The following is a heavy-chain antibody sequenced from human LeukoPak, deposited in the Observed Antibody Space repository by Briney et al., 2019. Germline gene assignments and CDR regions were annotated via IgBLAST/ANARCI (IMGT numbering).Heavy chain of an antibody. CDR1: GFTFSSYG. Sequence: GGSLRLSCAASGFTFSSYGMSWVRQAPGKGLEWVSAISGSGGSTYYADSVKGRFTISRDNSKNTLYLQMNSLRAEDTAVYYCAKDLFPKYYDILTGSMDVWGKGTMVTISS. J-gene: IGHJ6*04. CDR3: AKDLFPKYYDILTGSMDV. V-gene: IGHV3-23*01. CDR2: ISGSGGST. D-gene: IGHD3-9*01.